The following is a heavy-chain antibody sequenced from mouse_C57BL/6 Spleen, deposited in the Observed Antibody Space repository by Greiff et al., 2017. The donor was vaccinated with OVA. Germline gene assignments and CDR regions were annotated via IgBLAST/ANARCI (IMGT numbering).Heavy chain of an antibody. D-gene: IGHD1-1*01. V-gene: IGHV1-61*01. J-gene: IGHJ2*01. CDR2: IYPSDSET. Sequence: VQLQQPGAELVRPGSSVKLSCKASGYTFTSYWMDWVKQRPGQGLEWIGNIYPSDSETHYNQKFKDKATLTVDKSSSTAYMQLSSLTSEDSAVYYCARMGYGSSPLDYWGQGTTLTVSS. CDR3: ARMGYGSSPLDY. CDR1: GYTFTSYW.